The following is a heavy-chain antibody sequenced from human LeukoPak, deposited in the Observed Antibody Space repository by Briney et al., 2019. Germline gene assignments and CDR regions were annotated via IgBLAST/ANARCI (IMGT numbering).Heavy chain of an antibody. Sequence: ASVKVSCRASGYTFTGYFIHWVRQAPGQGLEWMGWINPNSGGTNYPQKFQDRVTMTRDTSISTAYMELSSLRSDDTAVYYCARTGMGGFYNYYYMDVWGKGTTVTVSS. CDR3: ARTGMGGFYNYYYMDV. J-gene: IGHJ6*03. V-gene: IGHV1-2*02. D-gene: IGHD7-27*01. CDR1: GYTFTGYF. CDR2: INPNSGGT.